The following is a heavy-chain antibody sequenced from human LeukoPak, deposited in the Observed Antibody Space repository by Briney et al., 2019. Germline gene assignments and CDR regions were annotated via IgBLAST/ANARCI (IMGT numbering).Heavy chain of an antibody. CDR3: ARVVVGATTASVFDY. Sequence: PGGSLRLSCAASGFTFSSYAMSWVRQAPGKGLEWIGYIYYSGSTNYNPSLKSRVTISVDTSKNQFSLKLSSVTAADTAVYYCARVVVGATTASVFDYWGQGTLVTVSS. J-gene: IGHJ4*02. CDR1: GFTFSSYA. CDR2: IYYSGST. V-gene: IGHV4-59*01. D-gene: IGHD1-26*01.